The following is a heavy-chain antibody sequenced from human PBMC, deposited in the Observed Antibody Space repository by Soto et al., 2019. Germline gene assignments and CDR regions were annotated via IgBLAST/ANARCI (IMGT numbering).Heavy chain of an antibody. CDR1: GYNFAGYW. V-gene: IGHV5-51*01. D-gene: IGHD3-3*01. CDR2: IYPSDSDT. Sequence: RESLKISCKGSGYNFAGYWIAWVRQMPGKGLELMGIIYPSDSDTRYRPSFQGQVTISADKSISSAYLQWSRLRASDTALHYCVRGGVSTRTFDYWGQRAPVTVS. J-gene: IGHJ4*02. CDR3: VRGGVSTRTFDY.